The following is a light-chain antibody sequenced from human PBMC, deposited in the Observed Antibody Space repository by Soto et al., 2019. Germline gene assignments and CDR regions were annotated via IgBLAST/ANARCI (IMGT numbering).Light chain of an antibody. V-gene: IGKV3-11*01. CDR1: QSVDKY. J-gene: IGKJ4*01. Sequence: EIVLTQSPATLSFSPGERATLSCRASQSVDKYLVWYQQKPGQAPRLLIYDASSRATGIPARFSGSGSGTDFSLTITSLEPEDFAVYYCQHRTNWPLTCGGGTKLEIK. CDR2: DAS. CDR3: QHRTNWPLT.